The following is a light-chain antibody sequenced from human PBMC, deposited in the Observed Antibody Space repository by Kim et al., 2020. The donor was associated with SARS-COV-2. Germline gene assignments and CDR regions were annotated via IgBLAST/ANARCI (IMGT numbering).Light chain of an antibody. CDR3: QVWDSWVM. CDR2: RDS. J-gene: IGLJ3*02. V-gene: IGLV3-9*01. CDR1: NMESRT. Sequence: SYELTQPPTVSVALGQTARITCVGDNMESRTVNWYQQKPGQAPFLVIYRDSTRPSGIPERFSGSNSGNTATLTISSTQVADEADYYCQVWDSWVMFGGGTQLTVL.